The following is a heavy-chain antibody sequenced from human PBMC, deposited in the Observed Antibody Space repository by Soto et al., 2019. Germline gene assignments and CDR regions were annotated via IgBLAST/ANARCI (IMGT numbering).Heavy chain of an antibody. V-gene: IGHV5-51*01. D-gene: IGHD3-10*01. CDR3: ATGTMVRGVIDYYGMDV. Sequence: PGEALKISCKGSGYSFTSYWIGCVRQMPGKGLEWMGIIYPGDSDTRYSPSFQGQVTISADKSISTAYLQWSSLKASDTAMYYCATGTMVRGVIDYYGMDVWGQGTTVTV. J-gene: IGHJ6*02. CDR1: GYSFTSYW. CDR2: IYPGDSDT.